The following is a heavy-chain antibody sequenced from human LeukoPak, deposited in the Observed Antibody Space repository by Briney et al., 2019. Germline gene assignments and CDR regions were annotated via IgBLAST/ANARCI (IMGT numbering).Heavy chain of an antibody. CDR1: GFTFSSYE. D-gene: IGHD3-22*01. J-gene: IGHJ4*02. CDR3: ARDWGYYYDSSGYHEV. CDR2: ISSSGSTI. Sequence: GGSLRLSCAASGFTFSSYEMNWVRQAPGKGLEWVSYISSSGSTIYYADSVKGRFTISRDNAKNSLYLQMNSLRAEDTAVYYCARDWGYYYDSSGYHEVWGQGTLVTVSS. V-gene: IGHV3-48*03.